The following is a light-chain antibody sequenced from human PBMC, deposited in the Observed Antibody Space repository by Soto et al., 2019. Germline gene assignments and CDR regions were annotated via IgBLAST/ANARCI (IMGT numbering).Light chain of an antibody. V-gene: IGLV2-11*01. Sequence: QSVLTQPRSVSGSVGQSVTISCTGTSSDVGGYNFVSWYQQYPGKAPKVLIYEVTKRPSGVPDRFSGSKSGNTASLTISGLQAEDEADYYCCSYGGSLYVFGTGTKVTVL. CDR3: CSYGGSLYV. CDR1: SSDVGGYNF. CDR2: EVT. J-gene: IGLJ1*01.